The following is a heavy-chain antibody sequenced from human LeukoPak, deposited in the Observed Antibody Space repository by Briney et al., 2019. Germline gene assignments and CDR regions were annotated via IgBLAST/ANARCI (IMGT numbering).Heavy chain of an antibody. V-gene: IGHV4-39*07. CDR3: ASENKVGANLGY. CDR2: FYYSESS. D-gene: IGHD1-26*01. J-gene: IGHJ4*02. CDR1: GGSISSTNYY. Sequence: SETLSLTCTVSGGSISSTNYYWGWIRQPPGKGLEWIGSFYYSESSYYNPSLKSRVTISVDTSKNQFSLKLSSVTAADTAVYYCASENKVGANLGYWGQGTLVTVSS.